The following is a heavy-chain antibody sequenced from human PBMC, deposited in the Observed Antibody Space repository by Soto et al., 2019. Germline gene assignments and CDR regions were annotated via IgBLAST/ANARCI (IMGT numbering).Heavy chain of an antibody. CDR1: DASISTYY. J-gene: IGHJ6*02. CDR3: ARYRGYSYGHYYGLDV. V-gene: IGHV4-59*01. Sequence: SVTLSLTCTVSDASISTYYWSWIRQPPGKGLEWIGYISYSGSTKYNPSLKSRVTMSLDTSKSQFSLKLNSVTAADTAVYYCARYRGYSYGHYYGLDVWGQGTTVTVSS. CDR2: ISYSGST. D-gene: IGHD5-18*01.